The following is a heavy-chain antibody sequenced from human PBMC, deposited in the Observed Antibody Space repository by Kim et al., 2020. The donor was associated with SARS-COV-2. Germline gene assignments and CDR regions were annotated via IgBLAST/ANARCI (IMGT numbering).Heavy chain of an antibody. CDR1: GFTASSKY. J-gene: IGHJ6*02. V-gene: IGHV3-53*01. CDR2: IYSPDTT. D-gene: IGHD3-10*01. CDR3: AASVSTPYYFGIDV. Sequence: GGSLRLSCAASGFTASSKYINWVRQAPGKGLEWVALIYSPDTTFYANSVRGRFTLSRDDSKNAVFLQLSSLRAEDTAFYYCAASVSTPYYFGIDVWGQGTTVTVSS.